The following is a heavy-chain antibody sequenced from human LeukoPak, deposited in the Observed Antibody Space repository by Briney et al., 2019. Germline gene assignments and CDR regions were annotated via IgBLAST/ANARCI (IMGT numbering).Heavy chain of an antibody. CDR1: GGSFSGYY. CDR2: INHSGST. D-gene: IGHD2-2*02. Sequence: PSETLSLTCAVYGGSFSGYYWSWIRQPPGKGLEWIGEINHSGSTNYNPSLKSRVTISVDTSKNQFSLKLSSVTAADTAVYYCARGYCSSTSCYMGLYYFDYWGQGTLVTVSS. CDR3: ARGYCSSTSCYMGLYYFDY. J-gene: IGHJ4*02. V-gene: IGHV4-34*01.